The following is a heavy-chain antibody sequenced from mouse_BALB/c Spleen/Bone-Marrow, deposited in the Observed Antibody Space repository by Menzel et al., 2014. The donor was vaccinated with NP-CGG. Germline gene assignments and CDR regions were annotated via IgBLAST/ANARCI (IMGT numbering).Heavy chain of an antibody. V-gene: IGHV5-15*02. CDR3: ATIYYGNSYAMDY. D-gene: IGHD2-1*01. CDR1: GFTFSDYG. Sequence: EVKLVESGGGLVQPGGSRKLSCAASGFTFSDYGMAWARQAPGKGPEWVAFISNLAYSIYYADTVTGRFTISRENAKNTLYLEMSSLRSEDTAMYYCATIYYGNSYAMDYWGQGTSVTVSS. CDR2: ISNLAYSI. J-gene: IGHJ4*01.